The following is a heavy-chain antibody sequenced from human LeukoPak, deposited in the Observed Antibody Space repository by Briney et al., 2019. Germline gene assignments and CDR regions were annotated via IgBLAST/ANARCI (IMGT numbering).Heavy chain of an antibody. CDR3: AREGYYDILTGYYIHYYFDY. CDR1: GYTFTSYG. V-gene: IGHV1-18*01. J-gene: IGHJ4*02. CDR2: ISAYNGNT. Sequence: ASVKVSCKASGYTFTSYGISSVRQAPAQGLEWMGWISAYNGNTNYAQKLQGRVTMTTDTSTSTAYMELRSLRSDDTAVYYCAREGYYDILTGYYIHYYFDYWGQGTLVTVSS. D-gene: IGHD3-9*01.